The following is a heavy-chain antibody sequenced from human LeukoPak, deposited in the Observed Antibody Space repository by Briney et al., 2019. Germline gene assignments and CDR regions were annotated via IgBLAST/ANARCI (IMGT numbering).Heavy chain of an antibody. D-gene: IGHD3-10*01. V-gene: IGHV3-21*01. Sequence: GGSLRLSCAASGFTFSSYTMNWGRQAPGKRLEWVSSISSTGTYKYYADSVKGRFTISRDNAKNSLYLQMNSLRAEDTAVYYCARGGPGNYYYYMDVWGKGTTVTVSS. J-gene: IGHJ6*03. CDR2: ISSTGTYK. CDR1: GFTFSSYT. CDR3: ARGGPGNYYYYMDV.